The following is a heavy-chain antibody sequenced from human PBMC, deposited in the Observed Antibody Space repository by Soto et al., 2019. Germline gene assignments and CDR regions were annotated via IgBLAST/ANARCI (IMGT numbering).Heavy chain of an antibody. J-gene: IGHJ4*02. CDR1: DGSISTSSYY. CDR2: IFYTGRT. D-gene: IGHD3-22*01. Sequence: SETLSLTCTVSDGSISTSSYYWGWIRQSPGKGLEWIGTIFYTGRTYYNPSLESRVTLSVDTSKNQFSLHLTSVTAADTAVYYCTRHHPHHYDSSGYFDYWGQGALVTSPQ. CDR3: TRHHPHHYDSSGYFDY. V-gene: IGHV4-39*01.